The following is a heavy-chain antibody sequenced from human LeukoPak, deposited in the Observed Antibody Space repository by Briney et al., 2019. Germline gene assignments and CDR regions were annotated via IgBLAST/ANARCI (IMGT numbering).Heavy chain of an antibody. CDR2: IYYSGST. CDR1: GGSISSYY. J-gene: IGHJ4*02. Sequence: SETLSLTCTVSGGSISSYYWSWIRQPPGKGLEWIGYIYYSGSTNYNPSLKSRVTISVDTSKNQFSLKLSSVTAADTAVYYCARRRGIAVAGFDYWDQGTLVTVSS. CDR3: ARRRGIAVAGFDY. V-gene: IGHV4-59*01. D-gene: IGHD6-19*01.